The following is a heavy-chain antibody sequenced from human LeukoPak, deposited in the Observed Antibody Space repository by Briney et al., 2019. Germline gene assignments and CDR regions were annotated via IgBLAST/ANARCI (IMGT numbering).Heavy chain of an antibody. J-gene: IGHJ5*02. CDR3: AREIYGSGSYYLYNWFDP. CDR1: GFTFCRYG. CDR2: IWYDGSNK. V-gene: IGHV3-33*01. D-gene: IGHD3-10*01. Sequence: TGGSPRLSCAASGFTFCRYGMHWVRQAPRKRLEWVAVIWYDGSNKYYADSVKGRFTISRDNSKNTLYLQMNSLRAEDTAVYYCAREIYGSGSYYLYNWFDPWGQGTLVSV.